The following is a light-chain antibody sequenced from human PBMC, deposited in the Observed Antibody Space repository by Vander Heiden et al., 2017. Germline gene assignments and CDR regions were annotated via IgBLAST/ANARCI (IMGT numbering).Light chain of an antibody. Sequence: QSPLTQPASVSGSPGQWITISCTGTSSDIGRYDYVSWYQQHPGKAPKLIISEVTNRPSGVSYRFSGSKTGSTASLTISGLQAEDEADYYCCSYTTATTIIFGGGTKLTVL. V-gene: IGLV2-14*01. CDR1: SSDIGRYDY. J-gene: IGLJ2*01. CDR2: EVT. CDR3: CSYTTATTII.